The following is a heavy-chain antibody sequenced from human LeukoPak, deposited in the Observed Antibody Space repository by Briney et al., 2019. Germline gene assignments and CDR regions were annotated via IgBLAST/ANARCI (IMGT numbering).Heavy chain of an antibody. Sequence: GGSLRLSCAASGFTFSSYWMHWVRQAPGKGLEWASRINSDGSSTTYADSVKGRFTISRDNDKSTLSLQMNRLRAEDTAVYYCARDMYTTSSARGAYWGQGTLVTVSS. CDR2: INSDGSST. D-gene: IGHD6-6*01. CDR1: GFTFSSYW. CDR3: ARDMYTTSSARGAY. V-gene: IGHV3-74*01. J-gene: IGHJ4*02.